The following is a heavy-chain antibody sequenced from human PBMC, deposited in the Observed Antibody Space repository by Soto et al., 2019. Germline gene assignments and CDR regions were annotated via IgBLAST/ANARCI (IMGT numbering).Heavy chain of an antibody. V-gene: IGHV5-51*01. D-gene: IGHD6-13*01. J-gene: IGHJ3*02. Sequence: GESLKISCKGSGYSFTSYWIGWVRQMPGKGLEWMGIIYPGDSDTRYSPSFQGQVTISADKSISTAYLQWSSLKASDTAMYYCASSRIAVANFAGSFDIWDQGTMVTVS. CDR3: ASSRIAVANFAGSFDI. CDR2: IYPGDSDT. CDR1: GYSFTSYW.